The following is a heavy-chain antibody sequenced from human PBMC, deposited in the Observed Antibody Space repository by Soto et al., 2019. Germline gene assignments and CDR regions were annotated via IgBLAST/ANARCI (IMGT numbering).Heavy chain of an antibody. J-gene: IGHJ4*02. V-gene: IGHV3-30-3*01. Sequence: QVQLVESEGGVVQPGRSLRLSCAASGFTFSTYAMHWVRQAPGNGLEWVAVISYDGSNKYYADSVKGRFTISRDNSKNTLYLQMSSVRAEDTAVYYCARDKSPYSSGWHNRHFDYWGQGTLVTVSS. CDR2: ISYDGSNK. CDR1: GFTFSTYA. D-gene: IGHD6-19*01. CDR3: ARDKSPYSSGWHNRHFDY.